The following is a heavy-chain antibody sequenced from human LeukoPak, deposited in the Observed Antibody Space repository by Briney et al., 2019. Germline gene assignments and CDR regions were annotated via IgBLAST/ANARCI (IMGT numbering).Heavy chain of an antibody. D-gene: IGHD3-22*01. CDR1: GGSISSYY. Sequence: SETLSLTCTVSGGSISSYYWSWIRQPPGKGLEWIGYIYYSGSTNYSPSLKSRVTISGDTSKNQFSLKLSSVTAADTAVYYCATYYYDSSGYYHFDYWGQGTLVTVSS. CDR2: IYYSGST. CDR3: ATYYYDSSGYYHFDY. J-gene: IGHJ4*02. V-gene: IGHV4-59*01.